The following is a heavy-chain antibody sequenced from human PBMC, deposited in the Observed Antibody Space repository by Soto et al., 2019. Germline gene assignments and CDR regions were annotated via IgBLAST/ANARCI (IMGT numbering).Heavy chain of an antibody. CDR2: ISGSGGST. CDR1: GFTFSSYA. CDR3: AKDSGSYFDY. D-gene: IGHD1-26*01. J-gene: IGHJ4*02. V-gene: IGHV3-23*01. Sequence: GESLGISCAASGFTFSSYAMSWVRQAPGKGLEWVSAISGSGGSTYYADSVKGRFTISRDNSKNTLYLQMNSLRAEDTAVYYCAKDSGSYFDYWGQGTLVTVSS.